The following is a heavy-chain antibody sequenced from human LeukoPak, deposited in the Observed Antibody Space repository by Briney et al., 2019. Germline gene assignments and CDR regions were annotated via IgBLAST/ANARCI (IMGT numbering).Heavy chain of an antibody. V-gene: IGHV4-38-2*01. CDR2: IYHSGST. Sequence: SETLSLTCAVSGYSISSGYYWGWIRQPPGKGLEWIGIIYHSGSTYYNPSLKSRVTISVDTSKNQFSLKLSSVTAADTAVYYCARGRRDIVVVPAPTPPDYWGQGTLVTVSS. CDR3: ARGRRDIVVVPAPTPPDY. J-gene: IGHJ4*02. D-gene: IGHD2-2*02. CDR1: GYSISSGYY.